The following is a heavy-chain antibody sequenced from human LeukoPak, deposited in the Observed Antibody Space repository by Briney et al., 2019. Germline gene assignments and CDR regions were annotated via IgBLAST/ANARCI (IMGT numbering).Heavy chain of an antibody. D-gene: IGHD3-10*01. V-gene: IGHV4-59*01. Sequence: PSETLSLTCTVSGGSISSYYWSWIRQPPGKGLEWIGYIYYSGSTSYNPSLKSRVTISVDTSKNQFSLKLSSVTAADTAVYYCARTLWFGEFVLDYWGQGTLVTVSS. J-gene: IGHJ4*02. CDR2: IYYSGST. CDR1: GGSISSYY. CDR3: ARTLWFGEFVLDY.